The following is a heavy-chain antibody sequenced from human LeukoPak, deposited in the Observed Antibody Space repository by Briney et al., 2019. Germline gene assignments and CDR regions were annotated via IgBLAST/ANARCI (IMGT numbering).Heavy chain of an antibody. CDR1: GFTFSSYA. Sequence: GGSLRLSCAASGFTFSSYAMSWVRQAPGKGLEWVSAISGSGGSTYYADSVKGRFTISRDNSKNTLYLKMNSLRAEDTAVYYCAKDEWSAWPARHFDYWGQGTLVTVSS. CDR2: ISGSGGST. D-gene: IGHD3-3*01. CDR3: AKDEWSAWPARHFDY. V-gene: IGHV3-23*01. J-gene: IGHJ4*02.